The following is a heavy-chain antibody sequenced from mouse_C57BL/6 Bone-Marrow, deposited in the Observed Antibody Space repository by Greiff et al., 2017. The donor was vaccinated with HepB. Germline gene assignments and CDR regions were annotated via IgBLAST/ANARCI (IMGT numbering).Heavy chain of an antibody. V-gene: IGHV1-85*01. CDR1: GYTFTSYD. CDR2: IYPRDGST. J-gene: IGHJ4*01. D-gene: IGHD3-2*02. CDR3: ARYAAQAPYYAMDY. Sequence: QVQLKQSGPELVKPGASVKLSCKASGYTFTSYDINWVKQRPGQGLEWIGWIYPRDGSTKYNEKFKGKATLTVDTSSSTVYMELHSLTSEDSAVYFCARYAAQAPYYAMDYWGQGTSVTVSS.